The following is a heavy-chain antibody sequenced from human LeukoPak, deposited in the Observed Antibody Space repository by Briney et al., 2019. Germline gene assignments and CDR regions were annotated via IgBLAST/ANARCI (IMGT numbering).Heavy chain of an antibody. CDR3: ARGLLRIAVARGDAFDI. CDR1: GGTFSSYA. V-gene: IGHV1-69*05. Sequence: SVKVSCKASGGTFSSYAISWVRQAPGQGLEWMGRIIPIFGTANYAQKFQGRVTITTDESTSTAYMELSSLRSEDTAVYYCARGLLRIAVARGDAFDIWGQGTMVTVSS. J-gene: IGHJ3*02. CDR2: IIPIFGTA. D-gene: IGHD6-19*01.